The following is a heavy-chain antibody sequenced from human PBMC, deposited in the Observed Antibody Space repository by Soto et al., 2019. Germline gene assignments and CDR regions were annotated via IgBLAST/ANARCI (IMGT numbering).Heavy chain of an antibody. V-gene: IGHV3-21*01. J-gene: IGHJ5*02. CDR1: GFTFSTYS. CDR3: ARVPGALKSGGVCP. CDR2: ISSATSYI. Sequence: EGQLVESGGGLVKPGGSLRLSCAASGFTFSTYSMSWVRQAPGRGLEWVSSISSATSYIYYADSVKGRFTISRDNAKNSVYLQINGLRAEDTAVYYCARVPGALKSGGVCPWGQGTLVTVSS.